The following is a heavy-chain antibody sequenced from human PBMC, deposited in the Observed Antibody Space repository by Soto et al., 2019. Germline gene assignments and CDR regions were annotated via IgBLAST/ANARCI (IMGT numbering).Heavy chain of an antibody. J-gene: IGHJ4*02. CDR1: GFSFSSYA. CDR3: AKPPPFEGGGSRNY. D-gene: IGHD2-15*01. Sequence: EVQLLEAGGGLVQPGGSRRLSCAASGFSFSSYAMSWVRQAPGKGLEWVSSIGGSGGVTYYADSVKGRFTISRDNSKNTLYLQMNSLRAEDTAVYYCAKPPPFEGGGSRNYWGQGTLVTVSS. CDR2: IGGSGGVT. V-gene: IGHV3-23*01.